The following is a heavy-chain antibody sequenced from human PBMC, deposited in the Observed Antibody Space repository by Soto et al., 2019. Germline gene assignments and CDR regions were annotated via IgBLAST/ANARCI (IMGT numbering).Heavy chain of an antibody. Sequence: EVHLLESGGDLVQPGGSLRLSCAASGFSFSSYAMSWVRQAPGAGPEWVSGISASGGRTYYADSVKGRFTISRDKSKSTLYLQMDSLRAEDTALYYCAKDPNGDYVGAFDIWGRGTLVTVSS. CDR3: AKDPNGDYVGAFDI. J-gene: IGHJ3*02. CDR1: GFSFSSYA. V-gene: IGHV3-23*01. D-gene: IGHD4-17*01. CDR2: ISASGGRT.